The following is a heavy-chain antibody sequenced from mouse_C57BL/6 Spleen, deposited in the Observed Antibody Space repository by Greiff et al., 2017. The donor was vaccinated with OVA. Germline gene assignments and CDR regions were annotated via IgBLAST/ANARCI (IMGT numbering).Heavy chain of an antibody. CDR2: ILPGSGST. J-gene: IGHJ2*01. CDR1: GYTFTGYW. V-gene: IGHV1-9*01. D-gene: IGHD1-1*01. CDR3: AREDYGSRGVDY. Sequence: VKLMESGAELMKPGASVKLSCKATGYTFTGYWIEWVKQRPGHGLEWIGEILPGSGSTNYNEKFKSKATLTVDKPSSTAYMQLSSLTSEDSAVYYCAREDYGSRGVDYWGQGTTLTVSS.